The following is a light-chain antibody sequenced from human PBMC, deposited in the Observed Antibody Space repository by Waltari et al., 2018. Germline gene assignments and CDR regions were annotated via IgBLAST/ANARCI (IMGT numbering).Light chain of an antibody. CDR1: QSVSKY. CDR3: QNHERLPAT. Sequence: EVVLTQSPGTLSLSPGERATLSCRASQSVSKYLAWYQQRPGQAPRLLIYAASTRATGVPDRFSGSGFGTDFSLTISILEPEDFAVYYCQNHERLPATFGQGTKVEIK. V-gene: IGKV3-20*01. J-gene: IGKJ1*01. CDR2: AAS.